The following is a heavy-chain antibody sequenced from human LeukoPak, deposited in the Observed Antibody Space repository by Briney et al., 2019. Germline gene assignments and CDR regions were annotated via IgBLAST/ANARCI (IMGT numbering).Heavy chain of an antibody. CDR1: GGSVSSYY. CDR2: IYYSEST. V-gene: IGHV4-59*06. CDR3: ANGGAYCGADCYLPAFDY. D-gene: IGHD2-21*02. J-gene: IGHJ4*02. Sequence: SETLSLTCTVSGGSVSSYYWSWIRQHPGKGLEWIGYIYYSESTYYNPSLRSRVTISVDTSKNQFSLKLSSVTGADTAVYYCANGGAYCGADCYLPAFDYWGQGTLVTVSS.